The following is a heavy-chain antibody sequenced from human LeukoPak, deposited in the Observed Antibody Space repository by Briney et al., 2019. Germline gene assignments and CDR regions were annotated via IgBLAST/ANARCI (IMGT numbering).Heavy chain of an antibody. J-gene: IGHJ4*02. V-gene: IGHV4-34*01. CDR1: GGSFSGYY. CDR2: INHSGST. Sequence: SETLSLTCAVYGGSFSGYYWSWIRQPPGKGLEWIGEINHSGSTNYNPSLKSRVTISVDTSKNQFSLKLSSVTAADTAVYYCARSVLLWFGELRYYFDYWGQGTLVTVSS. D-gene: IGHD3-10*01. CDR3: ARSVLLWFGELRYYFDY.